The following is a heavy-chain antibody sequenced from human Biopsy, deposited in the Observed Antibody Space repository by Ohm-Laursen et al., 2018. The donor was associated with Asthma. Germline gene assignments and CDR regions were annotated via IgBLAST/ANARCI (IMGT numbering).Heavy chain of an antibody. J-gene: IGHJ5*02. CDR2: IDQSGYT. V-gene: IGHV4-39*06. CDR3: ARAAITGIRGWFDP. D-gene: IGHD1-20*01. Sequence: GILSLTCTVSGGSISSGAYYWNWIRQPPGKGLEWIGEIDQSGYTNYNPSLKSRVTISAATSKNQFHLNLSSVTAADTAVYFCARAAITGIRGWFDPWGQGTLVTVSS. CDR1: GGSISSGAYY.